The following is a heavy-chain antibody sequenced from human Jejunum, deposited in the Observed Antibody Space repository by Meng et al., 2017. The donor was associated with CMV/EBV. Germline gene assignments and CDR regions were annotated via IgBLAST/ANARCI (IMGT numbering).Heavy chain of an antibody. J-gene: IGHJ4*02. CDR3: AKDRETITRHLWEPFDY. Sequence: TFSSYRMQWVRQAPGQGLVWVSRINSDGSSTSYADSVKGRFTISRDNAKNTLYLQMNRLRAEDTAFYFCAKDRETITRHLWEPFDYWGQGTLVTVSS. V-gene: IGHV3-74*01. CDR2: INSDGSST. D-gene: IGHD5-18*01. CDR1: TFSSYR.